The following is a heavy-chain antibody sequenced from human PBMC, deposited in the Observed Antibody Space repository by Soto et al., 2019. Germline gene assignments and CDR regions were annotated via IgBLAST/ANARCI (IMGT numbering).Heavy chain of an antibody. CDR2: ISGSGGST. V-gene: IGHV3-23*01. J-gene: IGHJ4*02. Sequence: EVQLLESGGGLVQPGGSLRLSCAASGFTFSSYAMSWVRQAPGKGLEWVSAISGSGGSTYYADSVRGRFTISRDNSKNTLYLQMNSLRAEDTAVYYCAKDRGLLWFGEPDYWGQGTLVTVSS. CDR3: AKDRGLLWFGEPDY. CDR1: GFTFSSYA. D-gene: IGHD3-10*01.